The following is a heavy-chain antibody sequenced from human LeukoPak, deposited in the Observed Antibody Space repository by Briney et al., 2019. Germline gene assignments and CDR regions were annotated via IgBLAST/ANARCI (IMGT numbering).Heavy chain of an antibody. CDR2: IKSKTDGGTT. Sequence: GGSLRLSCAASGFTFSNAWMSWVRQAPGKGLEWVGRIKSKTDGGTTDYAAPVKGRFTISRDDSKNTLDLQMNSLKTEDTAVYYCTTYSSSWFSWFDPWGQGTLVTVSS. CDR3: TTYSSSWFSWFDP. D-gene: IGHD6-13*01. J-gene: IGHJ5*02. CDR1: GFTFSNAW. V-gene: IGHV3-15*01.